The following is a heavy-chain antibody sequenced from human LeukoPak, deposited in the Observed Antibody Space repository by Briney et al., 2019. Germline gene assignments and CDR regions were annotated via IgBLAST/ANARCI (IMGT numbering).Heavy chain of an antibody. CDR2: ISYDGSNK. CDR3: AKDLNHSRSSGWYPAYYYGMDV. D-gene: IGHD6-19*01. CDR1: GFTFSSYG. V-gene: IGHV3-30*18. Sequence: GGSLRLSCAASGFTFSSYGMHWVRQAPGKGLEWVAVISYDGSNKYYADSVKGRFTISRDNSKNTLYLQMNSLRAEDTAVYYCAKDLNHSRSSGWYPAYYYGMDVWGQGTTVTVSS. J-gene: IGHJ6*02.